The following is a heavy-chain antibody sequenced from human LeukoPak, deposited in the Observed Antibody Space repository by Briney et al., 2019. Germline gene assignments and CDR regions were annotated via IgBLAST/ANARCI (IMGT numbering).Heavy chain of an antibody. CDR1: GGSISSGGYY. Sequence: SETLSLTCTVSGGSISSGGYYWSCIRQHPGKGLEWIGYIYYSGTTYYNPSLKSRVTISVDTSKNQFSLKLSSVTAADTAVYYCARVIDYVWGSYRRPHPSYYFDYWGQGTLVTVSS. D-gene: IGHD3-16*02. CDR2: IYYSGTT. CDR3: ARVIDYVWGSYRRPHPSYYFDY. J-gene: IGHJ4*02. V-gene: IGHV4-31*03.